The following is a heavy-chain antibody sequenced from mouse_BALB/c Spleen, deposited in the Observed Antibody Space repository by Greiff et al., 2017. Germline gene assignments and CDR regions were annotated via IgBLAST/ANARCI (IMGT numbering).Heavy chain of an antibody. CDR2: INPSNGGT. Sequence: QVQLQQSGAELVKPGASVKLSCKASGYTFTSYYMYWVKQRPGQGLEWIGEINPSNGGTNFNEKFKSKGTLTVDKSSSTAYMQLSSLTSEDSAVYYCTTSLLRDYYAMDYWGQGTSVTVSS. D-gene: IGHD1-1*01. CDR3: TTSLLRDYYAMDY. CDR1: GYTFTSYY. V-gene: IGHV1S81*02. J-gene: IGHJ4*01.